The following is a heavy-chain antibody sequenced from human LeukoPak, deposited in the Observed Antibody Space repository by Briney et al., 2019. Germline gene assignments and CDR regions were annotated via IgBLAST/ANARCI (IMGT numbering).Heavy chain of an antibody. D-gene: IGHD5-18*01. CDR2: MNPNSGNT. CDR1: GYTFTSYG. Sequence: ASVKVSCKASGYTFTSYGISWVRQATGQGLEWMGWMNPNSGNTGYAQKFQGRVTMTRNTSISTAYMELSSLRSEDTAVYYCARVREVGYSYGYGYWGQGTLVTVSS. V-gene: IGHV1-8*02. J-gene: IGHJ4*02. CDR3: ARVREVGYSYGYGY.